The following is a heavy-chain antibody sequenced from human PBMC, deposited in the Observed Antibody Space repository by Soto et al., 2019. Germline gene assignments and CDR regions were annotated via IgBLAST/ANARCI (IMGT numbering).Heavy chain of an antibody. CDR1: GGSISSGGYS. CDR2: IYHSGST. J-gene: IGHJ4*02. Sequence: SSETLSLTCAVSGGSISSGGYSWSWIRQPPGKGLEWIGYIYHSGSTYYNPSLKSRVTISVDTSKNQFSLKLSSVTAADTAVYYCASPSRYYGSGAAPTFDYWGQGTLVTVSS. CDR3: ASPSRYYGSGAAPTFDY. V-gene: IGHV4-30-2*01. D-gene: IGHD3-10*01.